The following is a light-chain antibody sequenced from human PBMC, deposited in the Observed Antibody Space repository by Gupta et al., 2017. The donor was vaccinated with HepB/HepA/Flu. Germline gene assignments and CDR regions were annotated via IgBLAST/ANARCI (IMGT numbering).Light chain of an antibody. CDR1: QSVSSN. V-gene: IGKV3-15*01. CDR2: GAS. CDR3: QQDNNWPS. Sequence: EIVMTQSPATLSVSPGERATLSCRASQSVSSNLAWYQQKPGQAPRLLIYGASTRANGIPARFSGSGSGTEFTLTSSSRQSEDFAVYYWQQDNNWPSFGQGTKVEIK. J-gene: IGKJ1*01.